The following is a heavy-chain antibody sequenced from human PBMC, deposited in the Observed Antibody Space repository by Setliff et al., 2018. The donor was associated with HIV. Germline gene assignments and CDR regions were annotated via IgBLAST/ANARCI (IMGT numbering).Heavy chain of an antibody. J-gene: IGHJ3*02. Sequence: ASVKVSCKASGYSFTSYGMNWVRQAPGQGLEWMGRISTNTGDPMYAQGFTGRFVFSLDTSVSTAYLQISSLKAEDTAVYYCARARTSGWPGFDAFDIWGQGTMVTVSS. CDR1: GYSFTSYG. CDR3: ARARTSGWPGFDAFDI. V-gene: IGHV7-4-1*02. CDR2: ISTNTGDP. D-gene: IGHD6-19*01.